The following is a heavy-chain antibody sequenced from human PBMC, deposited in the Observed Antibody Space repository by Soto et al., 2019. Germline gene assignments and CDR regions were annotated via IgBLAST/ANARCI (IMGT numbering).Heavy chain of an antibody. CDR1: GGTFSSYS. J-gene: IGHJ4*02. CDR3: AIEYSSSPPYYPIGY. V-gene: IGHV1-69*01. Sequence: VKVSCKASGGTFSSYSISWVRHAPGQGLEWMGGIIPIFGTANYVQKFQGRVTITADESTSTAYMDLSSLRSEDTAVYYCAIEYSSSPPYYPIGYWGQGTLVTVSS. D-gene: IGHD6-6*01. CDR2: IIPIFGTA.